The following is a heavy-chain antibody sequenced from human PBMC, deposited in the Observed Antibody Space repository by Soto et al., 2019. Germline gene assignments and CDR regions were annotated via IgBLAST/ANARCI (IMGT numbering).Heavy chain of an antibody. D-gene: IGHD2-21*02. CDR2: ISGSGGST. Sequence: EVQLLESGGGLVQPGGSLRLSCAASGFTFSSYAMSWVRQAPGKGLEWVSAISGSGGSTYYADSVKGRFTISRDNSKNTLYLQMNSLRAEDTAVYYCAKGWVTTGYYYYGMDVWGQGTTVTVSS. CDR1: GFTFSSYA. J-gene: IGHJ6*02. V-gene: IGHV3-23*01. CDR3: AKGWVTTGYYYYGMDV.